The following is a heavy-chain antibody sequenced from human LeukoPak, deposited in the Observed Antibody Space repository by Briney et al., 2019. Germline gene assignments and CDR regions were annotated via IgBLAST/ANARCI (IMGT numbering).Heavy chain of an antibody. CDR2: IYYSGST. CDR1: GGSISSSSYY. Sequence: SETLSLTCTVSGGSISSSSYYWGWIRQPPGKGLEWIGSIYYSGSTYYNPSLKSRLTISVDKSKNQFSLKLSSVTAADTAVYYCAILAVPTAPLGDCWGQGTLVTVSS. V-gene: IGHV4-39*07. D-gene: IGHD2-2*01. CDR3: AILAVPTAPLGDC. J-gene: IGHJ4*02.